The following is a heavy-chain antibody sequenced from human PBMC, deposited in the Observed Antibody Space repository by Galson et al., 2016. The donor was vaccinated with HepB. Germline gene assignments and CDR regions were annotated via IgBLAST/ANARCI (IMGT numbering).Heavy chain of an antibody. CDR1: GFIFSNYA. Sequence: SLRLSCAASGFIFSNYAMSWVRQAPGKGLEWVSAISGSGGSTYYADSVKGRFTISRDNSKNTLYLQMNSLRAEDTAVYYCARGSGQWQWLVRSARGRQDGFDYWGQGTLVTVSS. CDR2: ISGSGGST. D-gene: IGHD6-19*01. V-gene: IGHV3-23*01. J-gene: IGHJ4*02. CDR3: ARGSGQWQWLVRSARGRQDGFDY.